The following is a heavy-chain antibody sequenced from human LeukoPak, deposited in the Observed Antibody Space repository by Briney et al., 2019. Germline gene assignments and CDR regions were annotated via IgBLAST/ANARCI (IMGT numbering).Heavy chain of an antibody. CDR3: AREVQWLVLGQNWFDP. Sequence: SETLSLTCTVSGGSISSYYWSWIRQPPGKGLEWTGYIYYSGSTNYNPSLKSRVTISVDTSKNQFSLKLSSVTAADTAVYYCAREVQWLVLGQNWFDPWGQGTLVTVSS. D-gene: IGHD6-19*01. V-gene: IGHV4-59*01. CDR2: IYYSGST. CDR1: GGSISSYY. J-gene: IGHJ5*02.